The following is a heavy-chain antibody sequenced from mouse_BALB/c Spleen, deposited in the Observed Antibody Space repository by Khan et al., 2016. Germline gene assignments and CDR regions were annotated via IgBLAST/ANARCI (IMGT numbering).Heavy chain of an antibody. V-gene: IGHV14-3*02. CDR1: GFNIKDTY. J-gene: IGHJ2*01. D-gene: IGHD1-1*01. CDR2: IDPANGNT. Sequence: VQLQQPGAELVKPGASVKLSCTASGFNIKDTYMHWVKQRPEQGLEWIGRIDPANGNTKYDPKVQGKATITEDTSSNTAYLQLRSPTSEDTAVYYCASTVVADFGYWGQGTTLTVSS. CDR3: ASTVVADFGY.